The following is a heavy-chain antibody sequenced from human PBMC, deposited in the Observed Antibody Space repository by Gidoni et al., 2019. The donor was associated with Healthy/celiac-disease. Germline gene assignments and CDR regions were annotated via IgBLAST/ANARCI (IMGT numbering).Heavy chain of an antibody. V-gene: IGHV4-39*01. Sequence: QLQLQESGPGLVKPSETLSLTCTVSGGSISSSSYYWGWIRQPPGKGLEWIGSIYYSGSTYYNPSLKSRVTISVDTSKNQFSLKLSSVTAADTAVYYCARHFSKNGYSSSPGWFDPWGQGTLVTVSS. CDR3: ARHFSKNGYSSSPGWFDP. D-gene: IGHD6-13*01. J-gene: IGHJ5*02. CDR2: IYYSGST. CDR1: GGSISSSSYY.